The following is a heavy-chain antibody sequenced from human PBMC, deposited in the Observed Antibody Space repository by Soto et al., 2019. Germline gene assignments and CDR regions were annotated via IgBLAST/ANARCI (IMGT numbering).Heavy chain of an antibody. CDR2: INAGNGNT. D-gene: IGHD2-15*01. Sequence: QVQLVQSGAEVKKPGASVKVSCKASGYTFTSYAMHWVRQAPGQRLEWMGWINAGNGNTKYSQKFQGRVTITRDTSASTAYMELSSLRSEETAVYYCARAGYCSGGSCYWDFGYDPWGQGTLVTVSS. CDR3: ARAGYCSGGSCYWDFGYDP. J-gene: IGHJ5*02. CDR1: GYTFTSYA. V-gene: IGHV1-3*01.